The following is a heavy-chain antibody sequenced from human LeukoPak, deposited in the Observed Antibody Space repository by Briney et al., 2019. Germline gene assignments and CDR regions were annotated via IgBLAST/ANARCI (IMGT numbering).Heavy chain of an antibody. V-gene: IGHV4-39*07. D-gene: IGHD6-19*01. CDR3: ARYSYSSGLYYFDY. CDR1: GGSISSSSYY. CDR2: IYYSGST. J-gene: IGHJ4*02. Sequence: PSETLSLTCTVSGGSISSSSYYWGWIRQPPGKGLEWIGSIYYSGSTYYNPSLKSRVTTSVDMSKNQFSLKLSSVTAADTAVYYCARYSYSSGLYYFDYWGQGTLVTVSS.